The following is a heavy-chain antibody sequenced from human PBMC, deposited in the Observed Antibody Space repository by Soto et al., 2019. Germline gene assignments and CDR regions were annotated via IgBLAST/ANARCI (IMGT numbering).Heavy chain of an antibody. J-gene: IGHJ6*02. D-gene: IGHD3-16*01. CDR2: VYYSGAT. Sequence: QVQLQESAPGLVKASQTLSLTCTISGGSIRGEDHYWSWVRQLPGKGLEWIGHVYYSGATYRNEALERLGTISLEMSKTHFSLHIRSATAADTATYFCARDRPVGPYAYKGECGREVWGQGTTVAVSS. V-gene: IGHV4-30-4*01. CDR1: GGSIRGEDHY. CDR3: ARDRPVGPYAYKGECGREV.